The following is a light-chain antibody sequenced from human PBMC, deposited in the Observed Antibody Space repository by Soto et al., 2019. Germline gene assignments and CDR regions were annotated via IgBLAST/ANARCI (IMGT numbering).Light chain of an antibody. J-gene: IGKJ2*01. CDR3: QHYGDWPPRYT. Sequence: EIVMTQSPATLPVSPGERATLSCRASQSVSRNLAWFQHKPGQSPRLLIYGASTRATGTPARFSGSGSGTEFTLTISSLQYDDFAVYYCQHYGDWPPRYTFCPGTKLESK. CDR2: GAS. V-gene: IGKV3D-15*01. CDR1: QSVSRN.